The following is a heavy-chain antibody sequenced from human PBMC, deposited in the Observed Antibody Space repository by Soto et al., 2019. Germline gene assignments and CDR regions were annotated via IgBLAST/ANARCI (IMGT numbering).Heavy chain of an antibody. V-gene: IGHV4-59*01. Sequence: SETLSLTCAVYGGSLSGYYWSWIRQPPGKGLEWIGYIYYSGSTNYNPSLKSRVTISVDTSKNQFSLKLSSVTAADTAVYYCARGKYGDYYYYYYMDVWGKGTTVTVSS. CDR3: ARGKYGDYYYYYYMDV. CDR2: IYYSGST. J-gene: IGHJ6*03. CDR1: GGSLSGYY. D-gene: IGHD4-17*01.